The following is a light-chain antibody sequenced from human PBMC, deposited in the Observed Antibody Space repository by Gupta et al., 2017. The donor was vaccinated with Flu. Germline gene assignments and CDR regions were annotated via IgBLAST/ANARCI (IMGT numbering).Light chain of an antibody. J-gene: IGKJ1*01. Sequence: ETVLPQSPPPLSLSPGESATLSCRASQSVGSTYLAWYQQRPGQAPRLLIFAASYRSTGIPARFSGSGSGTDFTLTISRLEPEDFAVYYCQQYGGSPRTFGQGTKVEI. CDR2: AAS. CDR1: QSVGSTY. CDR3: QQYGGSPRT. V-gene: IGKV3-20*01.